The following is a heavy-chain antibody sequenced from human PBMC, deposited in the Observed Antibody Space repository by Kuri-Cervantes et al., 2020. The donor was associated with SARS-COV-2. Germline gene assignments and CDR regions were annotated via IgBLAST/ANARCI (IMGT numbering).Heavy chain of an antibody. D-gene: IGHD6-13*01. V-gene: IGHV3-74*01. J-gene: IGHJ4*02. CDR1: GFSFSDYY. CDR3: ARWQGGSSWYSVFDY. Sequence: GGSLRLSCAASGFSFSDYYMSWIRQAPGKGLVWVSRINSDGSSTSYADSVKGRFTISRDNAKNTLYRQMNSLRAEDTAVYYCARWQGGSSWYSVFDYWGQGTLVTVSS. CDR2: INSDGSST.